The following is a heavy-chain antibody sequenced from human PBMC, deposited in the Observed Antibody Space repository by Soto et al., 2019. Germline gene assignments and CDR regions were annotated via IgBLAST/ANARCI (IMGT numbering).Heavy chain of an antibody. CDR1: GYTFSSHS. V-gene: IGHV3-21*01. Sequence: GGSMRLSCAASGYTFSSHSMNWVRKAQGKGLERVSSISTSSTYIYYADSVKGRFTISRDNAKNSLYLQLNGLRAEDTAVYYCARAPTVGATVHFDYWGQGTLVTVSS. CDR2: ISTSSTYI. J-gene: IGHJ4*02. CDR3: ARAPTVGATVHFDY. D-gene: IGHD1-26*01.